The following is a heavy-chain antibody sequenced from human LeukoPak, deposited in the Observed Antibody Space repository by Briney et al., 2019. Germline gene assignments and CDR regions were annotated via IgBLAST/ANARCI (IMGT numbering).Heavy chain of an antibody. J-gene: IGHJ4*02. CDR3: ARTGGTIDY. CDR2: IYYSGST. Sequence: SETLSLTCTLSGGSISSGDYYWSWIRQPPGKGLEWIGYIYYSGSTYYNPSLKSRVTISVDTSKNQFSLKLNSVTAADTAVYYCARTGGTIDYWGQETLVTVSS. V-gene: IGHV4-30-4*01. D-gene: IGHD2-8*02. CDR1: GGSISSGDYY.